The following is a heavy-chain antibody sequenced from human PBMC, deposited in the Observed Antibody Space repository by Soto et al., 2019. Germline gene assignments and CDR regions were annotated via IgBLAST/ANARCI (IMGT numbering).Heavy chain of an antibody. J-gene: IGHJ4*02. CDR3: ATGFLGLCTGGNCPLDS. V-gene: IGHV3-33*01. D-gene: IGHD2-15*01. Sequence: QVQLVESGGGVVQPERSLRLSCAASGFTFSRQAMHWVRQAPGRGLEWVAVIWYHGGDKYYADSVKGRFTISRDNSKNTVYLQMNSLRGEDTAVYYCATGFLGLCTGGNCPLDSLGQGSLVTVSS. CDR2: IWYHGGDK. CDR1: GFTFSRQA.